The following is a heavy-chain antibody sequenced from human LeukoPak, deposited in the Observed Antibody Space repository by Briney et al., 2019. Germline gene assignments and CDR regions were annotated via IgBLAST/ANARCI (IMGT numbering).Heavy chain of an antibody. Sequence: ASETLSLTCTVSGGSISSYYWSWIRQPPGKGLEWIGYIYYSGSTNYNPSLKSRVTISVDTSKNQFSLKLSSVTAADTAVYYCARHIRGSYVRAFDIWGQGTMVTVSS. CDR3: ARHIRGSYVRAFDI. J-gene: IGHJ3*02. CDR2: IYYSGST. D-gene: IGHD1-26*01. CDR1: GGSISSYY. V-gene: IGHV4-59*08.